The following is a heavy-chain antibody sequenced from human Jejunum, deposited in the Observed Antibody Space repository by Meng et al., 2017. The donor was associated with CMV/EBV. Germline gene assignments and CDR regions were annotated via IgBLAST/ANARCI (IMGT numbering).Heavy chain of an antibody. CDR1: GFTFRSYA. J-gene: IGHJ6*02. CDR2: IFGGGSST. Sequence: SCAGSGFTFRSYAMSWVRQAPGKGTEWVSFIFGGGSSTYDADSVKGRFTISKDDSKNTLYLQMNSLRVEDTDVYYCTRESGYLIWGQGTTVTVSS. D-gene: IGHD5-12*01. CDR3: TRESGYLI. V-gene: IGHV3-23*03.